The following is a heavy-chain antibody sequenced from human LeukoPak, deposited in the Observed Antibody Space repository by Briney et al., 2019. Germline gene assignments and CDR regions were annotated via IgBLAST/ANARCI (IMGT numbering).Heavy chain of an antibody. J-gene: IGHJ5*02. CDR1: GGSISSDDYY. CDR3: ARGGSDKGDWFDP. D-gene: IGHD3-10*01. CDR2: IYYSGST. Sequence: PSETLSLTCTVAGGSISSDDYYWSWSRQPPGKGLEWIGYIYYSGSTNYNPSLKSRVTISVDTSNNQFSLKLSSVTAAETAVYYCARGGSDKGDWFDPGGQGTLVTVPS. V-gene: IGHV4-61*08.